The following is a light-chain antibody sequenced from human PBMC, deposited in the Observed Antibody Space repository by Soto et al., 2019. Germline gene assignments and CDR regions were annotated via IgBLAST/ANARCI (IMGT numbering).Light chain of an antibody. CDR1: QSVRSN. CDR2: VAS. CDR3: QQYNNWPET. V-gene: IGKV3-15*01. Sequence: EIVMTQSPATLSVSPGERATLSCRASQSVRSNLAWYQHKPGQAPRLLIYVASNRPAGVPARFSGSGSGTEFTLTITDLQSEDFAVYYCQQYNNWPETFGQGTKLEIK. J-gene: IGKJ1*01.